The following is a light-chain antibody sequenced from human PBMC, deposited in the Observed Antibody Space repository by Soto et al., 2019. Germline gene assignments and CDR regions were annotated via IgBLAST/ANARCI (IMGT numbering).Light chain of an antibody. Sequence: EIVLTQSPATLSLSPGERATLSCRASQSVSSYLAWYQQKPGQTPRLLIYDASNRATGIPARFSGSGSGTVFTLSISSQEPEDFAVYYCQQRGNWPLTFGVGTKVEIQ. CDR2: DAS. CDR1: QSVSSY. J-gene: IGKJ4*01. CDR3: QQRGNWPLT. V-gene: IGKV3-11*01.